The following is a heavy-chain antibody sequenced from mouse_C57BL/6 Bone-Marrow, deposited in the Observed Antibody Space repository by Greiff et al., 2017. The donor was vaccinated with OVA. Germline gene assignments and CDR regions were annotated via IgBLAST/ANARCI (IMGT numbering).Heavy chain of an antibody. V-gene: IGHV1-50*01. J-gene: IGHJ4*01. D-gene: IGHD1-1*01. CDR2: IDPSDSYT. CDR1: GYTFTSYW. CDR3: ARWDGSSSLYAMDY. Sequence: QVQLQQPGAELVKPGASVKLSCKASGYTFTSYWMQWVKQRPGQGLEWIGEIDPSDSYTNYNQKFKGKATLTVDTSSSTAYMQLSSLTSEDSAVYYCARWDGSSSLYAMDYWGQGTSVTVSS.